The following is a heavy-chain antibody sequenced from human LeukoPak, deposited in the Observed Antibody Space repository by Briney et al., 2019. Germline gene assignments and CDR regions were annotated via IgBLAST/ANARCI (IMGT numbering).Heavy chain of an antibody. CDR1: GGSISSSSYY. CDR3: ARGVVAAAGRTFDF. CDR2: IVYSGST. J-gene: IGHJ4*02. V-gene: IGHV4-39*01. Sequence: SETLSLTCTVSGGSISSSSYYWGWIRQPLGKGLEWIGSIVYSGSTYYNPSLKSRVTISADTSENQFSLKLSSVTAADTAVYYCARGVVAAAGRTFDFWGQGTLVTVSS. D-gene: IGHD6-13*01.